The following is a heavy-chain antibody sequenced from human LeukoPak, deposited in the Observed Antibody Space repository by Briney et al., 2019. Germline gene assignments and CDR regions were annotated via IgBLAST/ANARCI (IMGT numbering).Heavy chain of an antibody. Sequence: SETLSLTCAVYGGSFSGYYWSWIRQPPGKGLEWLGEINHSGSTNYNPSLKSRVTISVDTSKNQFSLKLSSVTAADTAVYYCASLAPYCSGGSCYYSFDYWGQGTLVTVSS. J-gene: IGHJ4*02. CDR1: GGSFSGYY. CDR3: ASLAPYCSGGSCYYSFDY. D-gene: IGHD2-15*01. CDR2: INHSGST. V-gene: IGHV4-34*01.